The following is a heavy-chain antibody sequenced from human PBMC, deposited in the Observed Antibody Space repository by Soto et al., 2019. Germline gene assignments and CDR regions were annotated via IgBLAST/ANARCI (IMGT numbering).Heavy chain of an antibody. V-gene: IGHV3-23*01. CDR2: IGSSGDTT. CDR1: GFIFSNYA. CDR3: GKDPNGDYIGAFDI. J-gene: IGHJ3*02. D-gene: IGHD4-17*01. Sequence: GGSLRLSCAASGFIFSNYAMSWVRQAPGKGLEWVSGIGSSGDTTKLADSVKCRFTISRDNSKNTLYLQMNSLRAEDTALYYCGKDPNGDYIGAFDIWGQGTMVTVSS.